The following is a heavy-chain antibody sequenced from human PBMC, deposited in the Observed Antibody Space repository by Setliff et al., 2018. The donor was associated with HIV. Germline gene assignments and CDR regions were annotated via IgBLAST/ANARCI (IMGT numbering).Heavy chain of an antibody. J-gene: IGHJ4*02. CDR3: ARAPIYCGGDCYLFDY. CDR2: INPYNGAT. D-gene: IGHD2-21*02. Sequence: ASVKVSCKASGYTFFEYYMFWLRQAPGQGLEWMGWINPYNGATKSAHKFQGRVTVTRDTSITTTYMELTRLTSDDTAIYYCARAPIYCGGDCYLFDYWGQGTLVTAPQ. V-gene: IGHV1-2*02. CDR1: GYTFFEYY.